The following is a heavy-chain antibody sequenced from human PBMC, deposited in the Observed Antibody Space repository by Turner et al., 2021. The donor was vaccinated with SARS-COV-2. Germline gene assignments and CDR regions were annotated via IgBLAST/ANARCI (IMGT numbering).Heavy chain of an antibody. CDR3: ARAMVRGVNDYVEYLQH. D-gene: IGHD3-10*01. J-gene: IGHJ1*01. Sequence: QVLLVQSWAAVKKPGSSVKVSCKASGRTFSSYATSWVRQAAGQGLGGMGRIIHIHGIGTYAKKSKGRVKITADKSTSTAYMELSSLRSEDTAVYYCARAMVRGVNDYVEYLQHWGQGTLVTVSS. V-gene: IGHV1-69*04. CDR1: GRTFSSYA. CDR2: IIHIHGIG.